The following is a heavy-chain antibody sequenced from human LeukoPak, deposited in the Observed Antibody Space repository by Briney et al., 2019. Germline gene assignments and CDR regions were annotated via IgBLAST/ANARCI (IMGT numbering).Heavy chain of an antibody. D-gene: IGHD3-10*01. CDR1: GGSISSGSYY. CDR2: IYTSGST. J-gene: IGHJ4*02. V-gene: IGHV4-61*02. Sequence: SETLSLTCTVSGGSISSGSYYWSWIRQPAGKGLEWIGRIYTSGSTNYNPSLKSRVTLSVDTSKNQFSLKLSSVTAAETAVYYCARDGDNYYGSGTYGYWGQGTLVTVSS. CDR3: ARDGDNYYGSGTYGY.